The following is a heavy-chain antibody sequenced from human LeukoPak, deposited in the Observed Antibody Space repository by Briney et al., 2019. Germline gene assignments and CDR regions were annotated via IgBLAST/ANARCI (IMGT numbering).Heavy chain of an antibody. D-gene: IGHD2-2*02. CDR3: ATGTEYCSSTSCYIDY. CDR1: GFTFSSYA. Sequence: SGGSLRLSCAASGFTFSSYAMHWVRQAPGKGLEWVAVISYDGSNKYYADSVKGRFTISRDNSKNTLYLQMNSLRAEDTAVYYCATGTEYCSSTSCYIDYWGQGTLVTVSS. V-gene: IGHV3-30-3*01. J-gene: IGHJ4*02. CDR2: ISYDGSNK.